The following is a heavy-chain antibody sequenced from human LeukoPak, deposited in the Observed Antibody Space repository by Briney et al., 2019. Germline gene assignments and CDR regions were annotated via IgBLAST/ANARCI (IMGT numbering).Heavy chain of an antibody. CDR2: ISTYNGNT. D-gene: IGHD3-22*01. V-gene: IGHV1-18*01. CDR3: ARGGDSSGLNRFAY. J-gene: IGHJ4*02. Sequence: ASVKVSCRASGYTFTSYGISWVRQAPGQGLEWMGWISTYNGNTNYAQKLQGRVTMTRDTSTSTAYMESRSLRSDDTAVYYCARGGDSSGLNRFAYWGQETLVTVSS. CDR1: GYTFTSYG.